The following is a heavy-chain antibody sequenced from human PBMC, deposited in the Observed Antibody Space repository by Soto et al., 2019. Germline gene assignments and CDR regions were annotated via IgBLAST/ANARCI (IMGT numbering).Heavy chain of an antibody. CDR2: IYSAGSA. D-gene: IGHD6-13*01. CDR1: GFTVSTYH. Sequence: GGSLRLSCAASGFTVSTYHMSWVRQAPGKELEWVSVIYSAGSADFADSVKVRFTLSRDNSKNTLYLQMSSLRAEDTAVYYCARVQSSSYHYFDYLGQGTVVTGSS. V-gene: IGHV3-66*01. J-gene: IGHJ4*02. CDR3: ARVQSSSYHYFDY.